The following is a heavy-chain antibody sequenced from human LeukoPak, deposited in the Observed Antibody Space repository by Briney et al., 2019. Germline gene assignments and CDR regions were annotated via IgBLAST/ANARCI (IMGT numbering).Heavy chain of an antibody. CDR1: GFTFSSYE. CDR3: AKSRGYSYGLYYFDY. V-gene: IGHV3-48*03. D-gene: IGHD5-18*01. Sequence: PGGSLRLSCAASGFTFSSYEMNWVRQAPGKGLEWVSYISSSGSTIYYADSVKGRFTISRDNAKNSLYLQMNSLRAEDTAVYYCAKSRGYSYGLYYFDYWGQGTLVTVSS. J-gene: IGHJ4*02. CDR2: ISSSGSTI.